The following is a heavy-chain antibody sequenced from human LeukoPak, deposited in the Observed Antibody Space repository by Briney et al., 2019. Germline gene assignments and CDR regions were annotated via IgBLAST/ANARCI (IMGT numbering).Heavy chain of an antibody. CDR3: ARWLHLYGMDV. J-gene: IGHJ6*02. CDR2: IYYSGST. V-gene: IGHV4-59*08. Sequence: SENLSLTCTVSGGSISSYYWSWIRQPPGKGLEWIGYIYYSGSTNYNPSLKSRVTISVDTSKNQFSLKLSSVTAADTAVYYCARWLHLYGMDVWGQGTTVTVSS. D-gene: IGHD5-24*01. CDR1: GGSISSYY.